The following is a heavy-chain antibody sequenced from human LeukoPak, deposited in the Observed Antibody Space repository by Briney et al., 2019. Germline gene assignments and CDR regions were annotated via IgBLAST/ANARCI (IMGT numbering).Heavy chain of an antibody. CDR2: FKTNSGQV. CDR3: ARSVPDYTRFDY. J-gene: IGHJ4*02. CDR1: GFTFSDYA. V-gene: IGHV3-23*01. D-gene: IGHD4-11*01. Sequence: PGGSLRLSCVASGFTFSDYAMNWVRQAPGKGLEWVSTFKTNSGQVYHAESVRGRFTISRDNSKNTVYLQMSSLRAEDTALYYCARSVPDYTRFDYWGQGALVTVS.